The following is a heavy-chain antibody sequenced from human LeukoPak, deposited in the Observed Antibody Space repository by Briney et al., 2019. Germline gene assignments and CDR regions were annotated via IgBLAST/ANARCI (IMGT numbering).Heavy chain of an antibody. CDR3: ARGQGWLSDS. J-gene: IGHJ4*02. CDR1: GFTFGNYA. CDR2: ISGSGDTT. Sequence: PGGSLRLSCAASGFTFGNYAMSWVRQAPGKGLEWVSAISGSGDTTYYADSVKGRFTISRDNDKSSLFLQMNSLRDEDTAVYYCARGQGWLSDSWGQGIQVTVTS. V-gene: IGHV3-23*01. D-gene: IGHD3-9*01.